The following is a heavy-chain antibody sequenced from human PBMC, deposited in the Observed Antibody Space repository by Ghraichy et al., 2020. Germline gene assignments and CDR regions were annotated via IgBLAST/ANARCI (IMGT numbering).Heavy chain of an antibody. J-gene: IGHJ4*02. Sequence: GGSLRLSCAASGFTFSSYSMNWVRQAPGKGLEWVSSISSSSSYIYYADSVKGRFTISRDNAKNSLYLQMNSLRAEDTAVYYCARAPRGNVVVPAAIDYWGQGTLVTVSS. CDR1: GFTFSSYS. CDR3: ARAPRGNVVVPAAIDY. V-gene: IGHV3-21*01. CDR2: ISSSSSYI. D-gene: IGHD2-2*01.